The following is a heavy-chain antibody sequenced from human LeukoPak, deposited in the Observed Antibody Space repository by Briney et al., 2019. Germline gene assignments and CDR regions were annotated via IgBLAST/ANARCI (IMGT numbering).Heavy chain of an antibody. D-gene: IGHD3-10*02. CDR2: VDPEDGET. J-gene: IGHJ4*02. V-gene: IGHV1-69-2*01. CDR3: VTDTQVAPGDIIMFRGY. CDR1: GYRFIDYY. Sequence: ATVNISCKASGYRFIDYYIYWVQQAPGKGLEWMGRVDPEDGETVYAEKFKDRLTMTADTSTNTAYMELTSLRSADTAVYYCVTDTQVAPGDIIMFRGYWGQGALVTVSS.